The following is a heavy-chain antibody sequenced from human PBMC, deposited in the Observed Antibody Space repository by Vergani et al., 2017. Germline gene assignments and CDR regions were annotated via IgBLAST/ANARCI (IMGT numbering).Heavy chain of an antibody. CDR1: GYTFTSYD. CDR3: ARGDYGDSFWYYYYYMDV. D-gene: IGHD4-17*01. CDR2: MNPNSGNT. V-gene: IGHV1-8*01. J-gene: IGHJ6*03. Sequence: QVPLVQSGAEVKKPGASVKVSCKASGYTFTSYDINWVRQATGQGLEWMGWMNPNSGNTGYAQKFQGRVTMTRNTSISTAYMELSSLRSEDTAVYYCARGDYGDSFWYYYYYMDVWGKGTTVTVSS.